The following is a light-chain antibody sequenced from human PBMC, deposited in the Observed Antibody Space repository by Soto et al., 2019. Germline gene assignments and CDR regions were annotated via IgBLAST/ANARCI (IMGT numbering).Light chain of an antibody. CDR2: AAS. J-gene: IGKJ1*01. CDR3: QKYDSAPWT. Sequence: DIQMTQSPSSLSASVRDRVTITCRASQGISNYLAWYQQKPGKVPKLLIYAASTWQSGVPSRFSGSGSGTDVTLTISSLQPEDVATYYCQKYDSAPWTFGQGTKVEIK. V-gene: IGKV1-27*01. CDR1: QGISNY.